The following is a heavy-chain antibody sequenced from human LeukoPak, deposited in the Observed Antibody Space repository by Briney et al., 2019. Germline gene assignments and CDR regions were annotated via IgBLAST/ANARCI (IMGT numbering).Heavy chain of an antibody. Sequence: PGGSLRLSCAASGFTFSSYDIHWVRQAPGKGLEWVAFIRYGGSNKYYADSVKGRFTISRDNSKNTLYLQMNSLRAEDTAMYYCAKKDGGRGEGTFDYWGQGTLVTVSS. J-gene: IGHJ4*02. D-gene: IGHD3-10*01. CDR3: AKKDGGRGEGTFDY. CDR1: GFTFSSYD. V-gene: IGHV3-30*02. CDR2: IRYGGSNK.